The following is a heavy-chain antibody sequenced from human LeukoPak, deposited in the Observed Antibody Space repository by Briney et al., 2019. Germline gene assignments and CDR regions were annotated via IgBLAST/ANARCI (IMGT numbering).Heavy chain of an antibody. CDR2: ISYDGSNK. Sequence: PGRSLRLSCAASGSTFSSYGMHWVRQAPGKGLEWVAVISYDGSNKYYADSVKGRFTISRDNSKNTLYLQMNSLRAEDTAVYYCAKDRSYSSGWYGNWFDPWGQGTLVTVSS. CDR1: GSTFSSYG. J-gene: IGHJ5*02. V-gene: IGHV3-30*18. D-gene: IGHD6-19*01. CDR3: AKDRSYSSGWYGNWFDP.